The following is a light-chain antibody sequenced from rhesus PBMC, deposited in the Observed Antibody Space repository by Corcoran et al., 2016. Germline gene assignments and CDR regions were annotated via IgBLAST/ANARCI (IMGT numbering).Light chain of an antibody. CDR2: GGS. V-gene: IGKV2-72*01. CDR3: VQAIAYPYS. Sequence: DIVMTQTPLSLPITPGESASISCRSSQSLLHSNGNTYLHWYLQKPGQSPRLLIYGGSNRASGVPDRVSGRGSGTDFTLKISKLGAEDVGVYSCVQAIAYPYSFGLGTKVEIK. CDR1: QSLLHSNGNTY. J-gene: IGKJ2*01.